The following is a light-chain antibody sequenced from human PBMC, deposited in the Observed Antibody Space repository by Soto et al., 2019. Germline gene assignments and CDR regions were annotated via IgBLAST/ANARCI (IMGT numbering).Light chain of an antibody. J-gene: IGLJ1*01. V-gene: IGLV1-51*01. CDR3: GSWDSSLSADV. Sequence: QSVLTQPPSVSAAPGQKVTISGSGSSSNIGGNSVSWYQQLPGTAPKLLIYDDNKRPSGIPDRFSGSTSGTSATLGITGFQTGDEADYYCGSWDSSLSADVFGTGTKVTVL. CDR2: DDN. CDR1: SSNIGGNS.